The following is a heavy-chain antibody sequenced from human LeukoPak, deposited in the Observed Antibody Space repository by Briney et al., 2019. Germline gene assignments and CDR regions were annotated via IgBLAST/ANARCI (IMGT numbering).Heavy chain of an antibody. D-gene: IGHD4-17*01. CDR1: GGSMSSSNYY. J-gene: IGHJ4*02. V-gene: IGHV4-39*01. Sequence: SETLSLTCIVSGGSMSSSNYYWGWIRQPAGRGLEWIGSIHYSGSTYYNPSLKSPVTISVDTSKNQFSLKLSSVTAADTAVYYCARRGLGTTPYFDYWGQGTLVTVSS. CDR2: IHYSGST. CDR3: ARRGLGTTPYFDY.